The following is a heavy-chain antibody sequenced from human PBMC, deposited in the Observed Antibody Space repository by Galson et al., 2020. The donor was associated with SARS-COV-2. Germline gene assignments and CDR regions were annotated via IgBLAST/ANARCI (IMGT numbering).Heavy chain of an antibody. CDR1: GTSISSGSYS. D-gene: IGHD4-17*01. J-gene: IGHJ3*02. CDR2: ISHSGGT. CDR3: ARLHYGEYAPEAFDI. V-gene: IGHV4-30-2*01. Sequence: SETLSLTCAVSGTSISSGSYSWHWIRPPPGKGLAWIGYISHSGGTYSNPSLKRRVTISGDRSKNQFSLRLSSVTAADTAVYYCARLHYGEYAPEAFDIWGPGTRVTVAS.